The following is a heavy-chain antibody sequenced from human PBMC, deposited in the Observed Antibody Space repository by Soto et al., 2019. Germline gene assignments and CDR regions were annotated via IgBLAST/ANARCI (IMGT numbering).Heavy chain of an antibody. CDR3: TRLISAAQDY. J-gene: IGHJ4*02. CDR2: IRDRAYNYAT. D-gene: IGHD3-10*01. V-gene: IGHV3-73*01. Sequence: EVLLVESGGLVVQPGGSQKLLCAPSGCVLRDSSILCVRRSSGKGLEWVGRIRDRAYNYATAYAASVEGRFTISRDDSDNTAYLHMSSLKTEDTAIYYCTRLISAAQDYWGQGTLVTVSS. CDR1: GCVLRDSS.